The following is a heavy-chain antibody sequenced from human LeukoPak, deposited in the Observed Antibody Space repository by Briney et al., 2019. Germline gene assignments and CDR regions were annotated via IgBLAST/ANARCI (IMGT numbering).Heavy chain of an antibody. CDR1: GGSISSYY. J-gene: IGHJ4*02. CDR3: ARGQGLVVVTANTEPTYYFDY. Sequence: SVTLSLTCTVSGGSISSYYWSWIRQPAGKGLEWIGRIYTSGSTNYNPSLKSRVTMSVDTSKNQFSLKLSSVTAADTAVYYCARGQGLVVVTANTEPTYYFDYWGQGTLVTVSS. CDR2: IYTSGST. D-gene: IGHD2-21*02. V-gene: IGHV4-4*07.